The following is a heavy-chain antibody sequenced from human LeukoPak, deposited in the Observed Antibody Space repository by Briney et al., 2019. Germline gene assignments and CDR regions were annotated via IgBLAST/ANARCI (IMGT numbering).Heavy chain of an antibody. CDR1: GFTFSSYA. J-gene: IGHJ4*02. CDR3: ARDRLYGSGSLSFDY. Sequence: GSLRLSCAASGFTFSSYAMHWVRQAPGKGLEWVAVISYDGSNKYYADSVKGRFTISRDNSKNTLYLQMNSLRAEDTAVYYCARDRLYGSGSLSFDYWGQGTLVTVSS. CDR2: ISYDGSNK. V-gene: IGHV3-30-3*01. D-gene: IGHD3-10*01.